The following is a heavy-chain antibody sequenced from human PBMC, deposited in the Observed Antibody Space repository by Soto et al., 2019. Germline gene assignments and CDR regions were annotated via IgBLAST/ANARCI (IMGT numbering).Heavy chain of an antibody. Sequence: EVQLVESGGGLFKTGGSLRISCASSGFTFNKYTMNWVRQAPGKGLEWFSSISGSSVSIHYAGSVRVRFTISRDNANQSLYLQMNTQIPEDTAVSHCARVGSGGMEIAAAIRFGMALWGQGTTVTVS. V-gene: IGHV3-21*02. CDR2: ISGSSVSI. D-gene: IGHD2-2*02. CDR3: ARVGSGGMEIAAAIRFGMAL. CDR1: GFTFNKYT. J-gene: IGHJ6*02.